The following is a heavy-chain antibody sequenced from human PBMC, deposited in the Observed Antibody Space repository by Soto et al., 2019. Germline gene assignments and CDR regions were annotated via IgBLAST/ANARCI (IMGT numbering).Heavy chain of an antibody. J-gene: IGHJ3*02. D-gene: IGHD3-16*01. CDR3: ALRGGGSYPWGAFDI. CDR2: IYTGGRT. V-gene: IGHV3-53*02. CDR1: GFTVSSNY. Sequence: EVQLVETGGGLIQPGGSLRLSCAASGFTVSSNYMSWVRQAPGKGLEWVSVIYTGGRTYHADTVKGRFTISRDNSKNTLYFQMNGLRAGDRAVYYGALRGGGSYPWGAFDIWGQGTTVTVSS.